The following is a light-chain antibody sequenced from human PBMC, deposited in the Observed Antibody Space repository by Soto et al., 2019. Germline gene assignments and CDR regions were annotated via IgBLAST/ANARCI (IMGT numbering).Light chain of an antibody. J-gene: IGLJ1*01. Sequence: SALTQPASVSGSPGQSITISCTGTSSDVGGYNYVSWYQQHPGKAPKLMIYEVSNRPSGVSNRFSGSKSGNTASLTISGLQAEDEADYYCSSYTSSSTQRVFGTGTKLTVL. V-gene: IGLV2-14*01. CDR2: EVS. CDR3: SSYTSSSTQRV. CDR1: SSDVGGYNY.